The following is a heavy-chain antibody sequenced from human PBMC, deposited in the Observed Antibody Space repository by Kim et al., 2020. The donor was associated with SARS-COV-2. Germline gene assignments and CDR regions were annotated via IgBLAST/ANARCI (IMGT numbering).Heavy chain of an antibody. CDR2: INHSGST. CDR1: GGSFSGYY. CDR3: AYYDYGDARINWFDP. D-gene: IGHD4-17*01. V-gene: IGHV4-34*01. J-gene: IGHJ5*02. Sequence: SETLSLTCAVYGGSFSGYYWSWIRQPPGKGLEWIGEINHSGSTNYNPSLKSRVTISVDTSKNRFSLKLSAVTAADTAVYYCAYYDYGDARINWFDPWGQGTLVTVSS.